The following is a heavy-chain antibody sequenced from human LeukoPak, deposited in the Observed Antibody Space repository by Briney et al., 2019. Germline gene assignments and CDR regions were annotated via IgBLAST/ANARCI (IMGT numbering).Heavy chain of an antibody. D-gene: IGHD2-2*01. CDR3: ARLHCSTISCYGKYYFDY. J-gene: IGHJ4*02. CDR1: GFIFSSSA. CDR2: ISRDSSYI. Sequence: GGSLRLSCAASGFIFSSSAMEWVRQAPGKGLEWVSSISRDSSYIYYADSVKGRFTIARDNAKNSLYLQMNSLTAEDTAVYYCARLHCSTISCYGKYYFDYWGQGTLVTVCS. V-gene: IGHV3-21*01.